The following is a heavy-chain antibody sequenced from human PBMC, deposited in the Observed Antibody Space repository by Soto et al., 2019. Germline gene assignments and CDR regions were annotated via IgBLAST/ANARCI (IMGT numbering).Heavy chain of an antibody. CDR3: AREAGTTGNYYYGMDV. J-gene: IGHJ6*02. V-gene: IGHV1-2*02. CDR2: TNPSSGAT. D-gene: IGHD1-7*01. CDR1: GYTFIGHY. Sequence: QVQLVQSGAEVKKPGASVKVSCKASGYTFIGHYLHWVRQAPGQGLEWLGWTNPSSGATNFAQKFQGRVTMTRDTSISTAYLELSRLRPDDTAVYYCAREAGTTGNYYYGMDVWGQGTTVTVSS.